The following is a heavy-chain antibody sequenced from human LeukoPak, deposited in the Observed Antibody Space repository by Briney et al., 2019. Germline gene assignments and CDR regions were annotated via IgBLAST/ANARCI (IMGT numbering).Heavy chain of an antibody. D-gene: IGHD1-26*01. Sequence: GGSLRLSCVVSGFDFSGFSMSWVRQAPGKGLEWVAIMEEYGSYIFYVDSVKGRFTISRDDAKNSLYLQMNSLRAEDTAVYYCARDRGELLKLDDAFDIWGQGTMVTVSS. CDR3: ARDRGELLKLDDAFDI. CDR2: MEEYGSYI. V-gene: IGHV3-7*01. J-gene: IGHJ3*02. CDR1: GFDFSGFS.